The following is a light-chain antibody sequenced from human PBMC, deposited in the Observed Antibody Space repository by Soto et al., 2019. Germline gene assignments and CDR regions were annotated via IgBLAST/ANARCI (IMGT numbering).Light chain of an antibody. CDR1: SSDVGNYNY. J-gene: IGLJ2*01. CDR2: DVS. Sequence: QPVLTQPASVSGSPGQSITIPCTGTSSDVGNYNYVSWYQQHPGKAPKLMIYDVSSRPSGVSNRFSGSKSGNTASLTISGLQAEDEADYYCNSYTSGTPLIFGGGTKLTVL. V-gene: IGLV2-14*01. CDR3: NSYTSGTPLI.